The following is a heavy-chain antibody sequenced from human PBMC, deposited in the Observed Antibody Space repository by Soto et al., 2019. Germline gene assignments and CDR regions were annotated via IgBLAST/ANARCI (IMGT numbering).Heavy chain of an antibody. V-gene: IGHV4-59*11. J-gene: IGHJ4*02. CDR2: IDYSGST. Sequence: PAATLSLPCTLCGGSLSTHYWSWIRQSPGKGMEWIGNIDYSGSTNYNPSLKSRVTISVDTSKKQFSLKLRSVTGADTSVYYCESMRTYAYWFFDYWGKGNPGTVSS. CDR1: GGSLSTHY. D-gene: IGHD3-16*01. CDR3: ESMRTYAYWFFDY.